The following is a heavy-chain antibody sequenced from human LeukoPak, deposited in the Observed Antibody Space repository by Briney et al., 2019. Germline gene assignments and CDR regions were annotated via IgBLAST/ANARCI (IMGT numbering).Heavy chain of an antibody. CDR1: GFPFNNYG. CDR3: TAIIT. V-gene: IGHV3-23*01. J-gene: IGHJ5*02. Sequence: PGGSLRLSCAASGFPFNNYGMSWVRQAPGKGLEWVSTISGSGGSTSYADSVKGRFTISRDNSKNTLYLQMNSLKTEDTAVYYCTAIITWGQGTLVTVSS. D-gene: IGHD2/OR15-2a*01. CDR2: ISGSGGST.